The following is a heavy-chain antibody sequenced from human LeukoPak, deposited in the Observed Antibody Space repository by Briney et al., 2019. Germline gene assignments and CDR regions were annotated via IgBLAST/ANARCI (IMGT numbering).Heavy chain of an antibody. Sequence: GGSLRLSCAPSGFTFSNYAMSWVRQAPGKGLEWVSAISGSGGSTSYADSVKGRFTISRDTSKSTLYLQMNSLRAEDTAIYYCAKQVARGTFYENYFDYWGQGTLVTVSS. V-gene: IGHV3-23*01. CDR3: AKQVARGTFYENYFDY. J-gene: IGHJ4*02. CDR1: GFTFSNYA. CDR2: ISGSGGST. D-gene: IGHD1-26*01.